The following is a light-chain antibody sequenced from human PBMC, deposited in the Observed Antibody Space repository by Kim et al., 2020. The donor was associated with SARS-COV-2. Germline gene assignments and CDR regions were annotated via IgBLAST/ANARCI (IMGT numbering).Light chain of an antibody. CDR3: GTWDSSLSVVV. J-gene: IGLJ2*01. CDR2: DDN. CDR1: SSNIGNNY. V-gene: IGLV1-51*01. Sequence: GQKVTISCSGSSSNIGNNYVSWYQQLPGTAPKLLIYDDNKRPSGIPDRFSGSKSGTSDTLDITGLQTGDEADYYCGTWDSSLSVVVFGGGTQLTVL.